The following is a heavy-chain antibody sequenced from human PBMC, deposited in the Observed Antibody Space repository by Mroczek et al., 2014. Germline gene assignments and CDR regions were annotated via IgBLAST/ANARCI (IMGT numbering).Heavy chain of an antibody. CDR1: GGSISSGGYS. CDR3: ARAVIPIFVVVPAAIGWFDP. D-gene: IGHD2-2*02. J-gene: IGHJ5*02. Sequence: QVQLQESGSGLVKPSQTLSLTCAVSGGSISSGGYSWSWIRQPPGKGLEWIGYIYHSGSTYYNPSLKSRVTISVDRSKNQFSLKLSSVTAADTAVYYCARAVIPIFVVVPAAIGWFDPWGQGTPGHRLL. V-gene: IGHV4-30-2*01. CDR2: IYHSGST.